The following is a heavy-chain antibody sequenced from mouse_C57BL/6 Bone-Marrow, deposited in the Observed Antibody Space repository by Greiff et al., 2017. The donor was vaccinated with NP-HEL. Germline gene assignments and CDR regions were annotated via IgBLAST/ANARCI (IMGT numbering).Heavy chain of an antibody. J-gene: IGHJ1*03. Sequence: EVKLVESGGGLVQSGRSLRLSCATSGFTFSDFYMEWVRQAPGKGLEWIAASRNKANDYTTEYSASVKGRFIVSRDTSQSILYLQMNALRAEDTAIYYCARDAGDSSGSWYFDVWGTGTTVTVSS. V-gene: IGHV7-1*01. CDR1: GFTFSDFY. CDR2: SRNKANDYTT. CDR3: ARDAGDSSGSWYFDV. D-gene: IGHD3-2*02.